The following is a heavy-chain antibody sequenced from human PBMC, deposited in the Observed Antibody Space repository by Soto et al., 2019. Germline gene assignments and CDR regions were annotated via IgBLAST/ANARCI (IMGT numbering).Heavy chain of an antibody. V-gene: IGHV1-18*04. CDR1: GYTFTSYG. J-gene: IGHJ4*02. CDR2: ISAYNGNT. CDR3: ARGVDSSSWYEEGY. D-gene: IGHD6-13*01. Sequence: ASVKVSCKASGYTFTSYGISWVRQAPGQGLEWMGWISAYNGNTNYAQKLQGRVTMTTDTSTSTAYMGLRSLRSDDTAVYYCARGVDSSSWYEEGYWGQGTLVTVSS.